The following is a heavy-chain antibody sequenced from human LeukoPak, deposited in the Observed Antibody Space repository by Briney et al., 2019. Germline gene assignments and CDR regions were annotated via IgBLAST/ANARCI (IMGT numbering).Heavy chain of an antibody. CDR2: IYSGGST. Sequence: HPGGSLRLSCAASGFTVSRNYMNWVRQAPGKGLEWVSVIYSGGSTYYADSVKGRFIISRDNSKNTLYLQMNSLRVEDTAVYYCARDHGRSRAFDIWGQGTMVTVSS. D-gene: IGHD5-24*01. CDR3: ARDHGRSRAFDI. CDR1: GFTVSRNY. V-gene: IGHV3-66*01. J-gene: IGHJ3*02.